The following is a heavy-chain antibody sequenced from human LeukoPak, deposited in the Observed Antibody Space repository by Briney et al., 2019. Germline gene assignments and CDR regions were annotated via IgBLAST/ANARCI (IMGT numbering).Heavy chain of an antibody. D-gene: IGHD5-24*01. CDR3: ARDNSVRDEAWWFNP. Sequence: ASVKVSCKASGYTFTSYDINWVRQATGQGLEWMGWMNPNSGNTGYAQKFQGRVTLTRDMSTSTDYLELSSLRSEDTAVYYCARDNSVRDEAWWFNPWGQGTLVAVSS. CDR2: MNPNSGNT. CDR1: GYTFTSYD. V-gene: IGHV1-8*01. J-gene: IGHJ5*02.